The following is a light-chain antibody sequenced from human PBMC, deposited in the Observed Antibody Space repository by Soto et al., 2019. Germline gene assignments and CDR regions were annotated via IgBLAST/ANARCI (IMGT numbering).Light chain of an antibody. CDR1: SSNIGKNA. Sequence: QSVLTQPPSVSEAPRQRVTISCSGSSSNIGKNAVNWYQQLPGEAPRLLIYSNDLRPSRVSDRFSGSKSGTSASLAISGLQSEDEADYYCSTWDDKLSVVFGGGTKVTVL. V-gene: IGLV1-36*01. J-gene: IGLJ2*01. CDR3: STWDDKLSVV. CDR2: SND.